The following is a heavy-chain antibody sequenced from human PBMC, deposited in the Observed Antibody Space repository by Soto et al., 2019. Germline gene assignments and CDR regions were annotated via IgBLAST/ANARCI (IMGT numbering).Heavy chain of an antibody. V-gene: IGHV1-18*04. J-gene: IGHJ4*02. Sequence: ASVKVSCKASGYTFTSYGISWVRQAPGQGLEWMGWISAYNGNTNYAQKLQGRVTMTADTSTSTAYMELRSLRSDDTAVYYCARDFCSSTSCYKAGTDYWGQGTLVTV. CDR2: ISAYNGNT. CDR3: ARDFCSSTSCYKAGTDY. D-gene: IGHD2-2*02. CDR1: GYTFTSYG.